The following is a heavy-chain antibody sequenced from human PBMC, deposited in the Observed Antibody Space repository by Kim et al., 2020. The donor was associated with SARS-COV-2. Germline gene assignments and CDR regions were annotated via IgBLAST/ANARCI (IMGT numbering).Heavy chain of an antibody. CDR2: IYYSGST. J-gene: IGHJ4*02. D-gene: IGHD2-8*01. V-gene: IGHV4-31*03. Sequence: SETLSLTCTVSGGSISSGGYYWSWIRQHPGKGLEWIGYIYYSGSTYYNPSLKSRVTISVDTSKNQFSLKLSSVTAADTAVYYCAREKEGYCTNGVCYVFDYWGQGTLVTVSS. CDR3: AREKEGYCTNGVCYVFDY. CDR1: GGSISSGGYY.